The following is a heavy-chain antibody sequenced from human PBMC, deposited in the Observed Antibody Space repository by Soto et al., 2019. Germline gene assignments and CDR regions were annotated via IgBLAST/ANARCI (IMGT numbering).Heavy chain of an antibody. V-gene: IGHV3-23*01. Sequence: PGGSLRLSCAASGFTFSSYAMSWVRQAPGKGLEWVSAISGSGGSTYYADSVKGRFTISRDNSKNTLYLQMNSLRAEDTAVYYCAKDKGYCSSTSCYRGYYYGMDVWGQGTTVTV. D-gene: IGHD2-2*01. CDR3: AKDKGYCSSTSCYRGYYYGMDV. J-gene: IGHJ6*02. CDR2: ISGSGGST. CDR1: GFTFSSYA.